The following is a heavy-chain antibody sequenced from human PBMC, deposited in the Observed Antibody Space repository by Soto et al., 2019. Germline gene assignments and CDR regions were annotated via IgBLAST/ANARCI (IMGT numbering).Heavy chain of an antibody. CDR2: INHSGST. Sequence: SETLSPTCAVDGGSFIGYYGRWIRHPPGKGLEWIGEINHSGSTNYNTSLKILVTISVDTSKNQFSLKLSSATAADTAVYYCARVRGIQLWLRTYYYYGMDVWGQGTTVTVS. CDR1: GGSFIGYY. V-gene: IGHV4-34*01. CDR3: ARVRGIQLWLRTYYYYGMDV. D-gene: IGHD5-18*01. J-gene: IGHJ6*02.